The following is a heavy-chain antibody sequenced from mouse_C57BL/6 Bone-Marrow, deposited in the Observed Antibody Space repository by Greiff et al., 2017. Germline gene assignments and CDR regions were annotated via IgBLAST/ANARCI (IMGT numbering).Heavy chain of an antibody. J-gene: IGHJ2*01. V-gene: IGHV14-4*01. CDR1: GFNIKDDY. CDR2: IDPENGDT. D-gene: IGHD1-1*02. CDR3: TTGNFDY. Sequence: VQLKESGAELVRPGASVKLSCKASGFNIKDDYMHWVKQRPEQGLEWIGWIDPENGDTKYASKFQGKATITADTSSNTAYMQLSSRTSEDSAVYYCTTGNFDYWGQGTTLTVSS.